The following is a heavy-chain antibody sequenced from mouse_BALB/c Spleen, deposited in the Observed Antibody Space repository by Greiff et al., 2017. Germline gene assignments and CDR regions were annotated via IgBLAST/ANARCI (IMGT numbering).Heavy chain of an antibody. CDR2: INPNNGGT. CDR3: TRSDSSGPFAY. V-gene: IGHV1-18*01. Sequence: VQLQQSGPELVKPGASVKISCKTSGYTFTEYTMHWVKQSHGKSLEWIGGINPNNGGTSYNQKFKGKAKLTAVTSTSTAYMELSSLTNEDSAVYYCTRSDSSGPFAYWGQGTLVTVSA. D-gene: IGHD3-2*01. J-gene: IGHJ3*01. CDR1: GYTFTEYT.